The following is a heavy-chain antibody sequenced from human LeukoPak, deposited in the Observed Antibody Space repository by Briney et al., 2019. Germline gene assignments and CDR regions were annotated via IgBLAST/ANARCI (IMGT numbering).Heavy chain of an antibody. V-gene: IGHV4-34*01. D-gene: IGHD4-23*01. Sequence: SETLSLTCAVYGGSFSGYYWSWIRQPPGKGLEWIGEINHSGSTNYNPSLKSRVTISVDTSKNKFSLKLSSVTAADTAVYYCARGRGGGNPGYYFDYWGQGTLVTVSS. CDR1: GGSFSGYY. CDR3: ARGRGGGNPGYYFDY. CDR2: INHSGST. J-gene: IGHJ4*02.